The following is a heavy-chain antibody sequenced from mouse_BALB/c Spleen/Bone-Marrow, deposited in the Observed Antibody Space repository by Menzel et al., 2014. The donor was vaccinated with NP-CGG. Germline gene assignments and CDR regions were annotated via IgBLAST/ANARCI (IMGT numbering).Heavy chain of an antibody. Sequence: QVQLQQSGAELVKPGASVKMSCKASGYTFTSYNMHWVKQTPGQGLEWIGSTYPGNGDTSNNQKFKGKATLTADKSSSTAFMQLSSLTSEDSAVYYCARGYNYVMDYWGQGSSITDPS. CDR1: GYTFTSYN. CDR3: ARGYNYVMDY. D-gene: IGHD3-1*01. CDR2: TYPGNGDT. J-gene: IGHJ4*01. V-gene: IGHV1-12*01.